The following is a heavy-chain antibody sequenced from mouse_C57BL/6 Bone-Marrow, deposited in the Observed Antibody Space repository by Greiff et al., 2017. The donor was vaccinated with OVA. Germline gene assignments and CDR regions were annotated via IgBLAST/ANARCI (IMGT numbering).Heavy chain of an antibody. Sequence: QVQLQQSGAELVRPGASVKLSCKASGYTFTSYTMHWVKQRPGQGLEWIGYINPSSGYTKYNQKFKDKATLTADKSSSTAYMQLSSLTSEDSAVYYCARFHYSNYFDYWGQGTTLTVSS. J-gene: IGHJ2*01. D-gene: IGHD2-5*01. CDR1: GYTFTSYT. V-gene: IGHV1-4*01. CDR3: ARFHYSNYFDY. CDR2: INPSSGYT.